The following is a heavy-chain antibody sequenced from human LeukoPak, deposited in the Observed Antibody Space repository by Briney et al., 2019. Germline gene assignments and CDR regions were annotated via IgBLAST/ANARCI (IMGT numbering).Heavy chain of an antibody. V-gene: IGHV1-8*03. D-gene: IGHD3-3*01. Sequence: ASVKVSCKASGYTFTSYDINLVRQATGQGLEWMGWMNPNSGNTGYAQKFQGRVTITRNTSISTAYMELSSLRSEDTAVYYCARGRRITIFGVVITLDFDYWGQGTLVTVSS. CDR1: GYTFTSYD. CDR2: MNPNSGNT. CDR3: ARGRRITIFGVVITLDFDY. J-gene: IGHJ4*02.